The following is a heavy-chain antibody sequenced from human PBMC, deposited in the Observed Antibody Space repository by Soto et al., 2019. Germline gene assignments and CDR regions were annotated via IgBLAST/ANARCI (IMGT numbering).Heavy chain of an antibody. CDR1: GFTFSGSV. D-gene: IGHD1-1*01. CDR3: TRGGTGTWRFDP. Sequence: EEQLVESGGGLVQPGGSLKLSCAASGFTFSGSVVHWVRQASGKWLEWVGRIRSKANGYATAYAASVKGRFTISRDDSGNTAYLQMNSLKIEDTAVYYCTRGGTGTWRFDPWGQGTLVT. V-gene: IGHV3-73*01. J-gene: IGHJ5*02. CDR2: IRSKANGYAT.